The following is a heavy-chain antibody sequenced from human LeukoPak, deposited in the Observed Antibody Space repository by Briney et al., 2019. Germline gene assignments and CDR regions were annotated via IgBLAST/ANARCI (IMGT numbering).Heavy chain of an antibody. V-gene: IGHV3-23*01. CDR3: AKRRGGWECGGDCYYDY. CDR2: ISGSGGST. J-gene: IGHJ4*02. Sequence: GGSLRLSCAASGFTFSSYAMSWVRQAPGKGLEWVSAISGSGGSTYYADSVKGRFTISRDNSKNTLYLQMNSLRAEDTAVYYCAKRRGGWECGGDCYYDYWGQGTLVTVSS. CDR1: GFTFSSYA. D-gene: IGHD2-21*02.